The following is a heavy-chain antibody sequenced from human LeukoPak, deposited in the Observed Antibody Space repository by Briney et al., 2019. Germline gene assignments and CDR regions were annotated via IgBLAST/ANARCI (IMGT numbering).Heavy chain of an antibody. CDR1: GYSFPTYW. CDR2: IYPDESNI. D-gene: IGHD2-2*03. Sequence: GESLKISCKGSGYSFPTYWIAWVRQMPGKGLEWMGIIYPDESNIRYSPSFQGQVIISADKSISTAYLQWSSLKASDTAMYYCARPPSRGYSSSFEYWGQGTLVTVSS. J-gene: IGHJ4*02. CDR3: ARPPSRGYSSSFEY. V-gene: IGHV5-51*01.